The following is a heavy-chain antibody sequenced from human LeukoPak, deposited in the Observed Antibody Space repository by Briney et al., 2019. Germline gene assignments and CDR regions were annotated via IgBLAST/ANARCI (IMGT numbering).Heavy chain of an antibody. J-gene: IGHJ3*02. D-gene: IGHD3-22*01. Sequence: KPPETLSLTRTVSGGSICSYYWSWIRQPPGKGLGWVGYFYYSGSTNYNPSPKRRVTIPGATSKNQFSRKLRSLTAANRAGFCFSRSYDRILFDIWGQGPMVSVS. CDR2: FYYSGST. CDR3: SRSYDRILFDI. CDR1: GGSICSYY. V-gene: IGHV4-59*01.